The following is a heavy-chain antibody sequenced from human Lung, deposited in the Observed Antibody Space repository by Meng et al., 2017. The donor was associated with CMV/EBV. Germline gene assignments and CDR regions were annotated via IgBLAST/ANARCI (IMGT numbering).Heavy chain of an antibody. V-gene: IGHV1-18*01. CDR1: GYTFTDYG. Sequence: SVXVSXXASGYTFTDYGISWVRQAPGQGLEWMGWISAYNGDTNYARNLRGRVTMTTDTSTTTAYMELRSLRSDDTAVYYCARDLQYCGSTSCYDDCFDPWGQGPLVTVSS. D-gene: IGHD2-2*01. J-gene: IGHJ5*02. CDR3: ARDLQYCGSTSCYDDCFDP. CDR2: ISAYNGDT.